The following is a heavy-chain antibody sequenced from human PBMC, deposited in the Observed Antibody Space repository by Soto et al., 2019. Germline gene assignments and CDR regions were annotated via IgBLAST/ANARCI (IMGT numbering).Heavy chain of an antibody. CDR3: AHTLVAGLGYYFDY. Sequence: SGPTLVNPTPPLALTCTFSGFSLSTTRVGVGWIRQPPGKALEWLALIYWDDDKRYSPFLKSRLTITKDTSKNQVVLTMTNMDPMDTATYFCAHTLVAGLGYYFDYWGQGTLVTVSS. J-gene: IGHJ4*02. CDR1: GFSLSTTRVG. V-gene: IGHV2-5*02. D-gene: IGHD6-19*01. CDR2: IYWDDDK.